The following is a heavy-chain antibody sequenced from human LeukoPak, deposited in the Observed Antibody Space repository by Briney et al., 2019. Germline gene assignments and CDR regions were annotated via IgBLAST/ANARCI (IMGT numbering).Heavy chain of an antibody. J-gene: IGHJ5*02. V-gene: IGHV1-2*02. CDR3: ARDMIGKDYYDRAFGWFDP. CDR1: GYTFTGYY. Sequence: ASVKVSCKASGYTFTGYYMHWVRQAPGQGLEWMGWINPNSGGTNCAQKFQGRVTMTRDTSINTAYMELSSLRFDDTAVYYCARDMIGKDYYDRAFGWFDPWGQGTLVTVSS. D-gene: IGHD3-22*01. CDR2: INPNSGGT.